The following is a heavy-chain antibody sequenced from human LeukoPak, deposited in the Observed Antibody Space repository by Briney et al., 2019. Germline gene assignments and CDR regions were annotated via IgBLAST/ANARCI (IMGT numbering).Heavy chain of an antibody. V-gene: IGHV4-59*11. CDR3: ARGSVITDDAFDI. CDR2: IYYSGST. D-gene: IGHD3-10*01. J-gene: IGHJ3*02. CDR1: GGSISSHY. Sequence: SETLSLTCTVSGGSISSHYWSWIRQPPGKGLEWIGYIYYSGSTNYNPSLKSRVTISVDTSKNQFSLKLSSVTAADTAVYYCARGSVITDDAFDIWGQGTMVTVSS.